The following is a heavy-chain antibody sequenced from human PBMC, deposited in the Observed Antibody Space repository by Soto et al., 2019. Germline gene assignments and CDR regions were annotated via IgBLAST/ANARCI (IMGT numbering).Heavy chain of an antibody. CDR1: GFTFSSYA. Sequence: QVQLVESGGGVVQPGRSLRLSCAASGFTFSSYAMHWVRQAPGKGLEWVAVISYDGSNKYYADSVKGRFTISRDNSKNTLYLQMNSLGAEDTAVYYCARQIGTIVVVVAATPNGMDVWGQGTTVTVS. CDR3: ARQIGTIVVVVAATPNGMDV. J-gene: IGHJ6*02. CDR2: ISYDGSNK. V-gene: IGHV3-30-3*01. D-gene: IGHD2-15*01.